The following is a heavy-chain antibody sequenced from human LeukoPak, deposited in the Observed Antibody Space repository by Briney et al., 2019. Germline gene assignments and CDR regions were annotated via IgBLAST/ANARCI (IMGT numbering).Heavy chain of an antibody. D-gene: IGHD3-10*01. CDR3: AKDMHYGSGSYYGEFDP. J-gene: IGHJ5*02. V-gene: IGHV3-9*01. Sequence: GGSLRLSCAASGFTFDDYAMHWVRQAPGKGLEWVSGISWNSGSIGYADSVKGRFTISRDNAKNSLYLQMSSLRAEDTALYYCAKDMHYGSGSYYGEFDPWGQGTLVTVSS. CDR1: GFTFDDYA. CDR2: ISWNSGSI.